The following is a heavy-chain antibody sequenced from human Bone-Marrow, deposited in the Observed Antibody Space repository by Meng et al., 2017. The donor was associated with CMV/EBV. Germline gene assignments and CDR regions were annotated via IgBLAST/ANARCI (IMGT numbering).Heavy chain of an antibody. V-gene: IGHV3-30-3*01. D-gene: IGHD2-15*01. CDR1: VFTFSSYA. J-gene: IGHJ4*02. CDR2: ISYDGSNK. CDR3: ARLVVVVAATRDY. Sequence: GESLKISRAASVFTFSSYAMHWVRLAPGKGLEWVAVISYDGSNKYYADSVKGRFTISRDNSKNTLYLQMDSLRAEDTAGYDCARLVVVVAATRDYWGQGTLVTVSS.